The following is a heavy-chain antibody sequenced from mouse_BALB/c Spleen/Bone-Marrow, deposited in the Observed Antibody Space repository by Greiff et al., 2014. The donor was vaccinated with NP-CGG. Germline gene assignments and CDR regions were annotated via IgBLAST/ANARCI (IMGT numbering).Heavy chain of an antibody. CDR1: GYTFSTYW. Sequence: QVQLQQSGAELMKPGASVKISCKAIGYTFSTYWIEWVKLRPGHGLEWIGKILPGSNTSNYNMKFKGKATFTAKTSSNTAYMQLSSLTSEDSAVYYYTRVLYYGNYDSFAYWGQGTLVTVSA. CDR3: TRVLYYGNYDSFAY. J-gene: IGHJ3*01. D-gene: IGHD2-1*01. V-gene: IGHV1-9*01. CDR2: ILPGSNTS.